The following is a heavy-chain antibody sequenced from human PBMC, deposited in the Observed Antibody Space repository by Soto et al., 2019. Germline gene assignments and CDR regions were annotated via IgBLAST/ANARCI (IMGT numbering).Heavy chain of an antibody. CDR3: ARELGYCSSTSCFYYFDY. J-gene: IGHJ4*02. D-gene: IGHD2-2*01. CDR1: GYTFTSYG. V-gene: IGHV1-18*01. CDR2: ISAYNGKT. Sequence: ASVKVSCKASGYTFTSYGISWVRQAPGQGLEWMGWISAYNGKTNYAQKLQGRVTMTTDTSTSTAYMELRSLRSEDTAVYYCARELGYCSSTSCFYYFDYWGKGTLVTVSS.